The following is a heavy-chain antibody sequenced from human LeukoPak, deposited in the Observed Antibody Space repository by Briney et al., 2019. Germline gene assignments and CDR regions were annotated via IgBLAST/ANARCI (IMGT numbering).Heavy chain of an antibody. CDR2: IYYSGST. J-gene: IGHJ4*02. CDR1: GGSISSSSYY. D-gene: IGHD3-10*01. Sequence: SETLSLTCTVSGGSISSSSYYWGWIRQPPGKGLEWIGSIYYSGSTYYNPSLKSRVTISVDTSKNQFSLKLSSVTAADTAVYYCARLPVLPHFDYWGQGTLVTVSS. V-gene: IGHV4-39*01. CDR3: ARLPVLPHFDY.